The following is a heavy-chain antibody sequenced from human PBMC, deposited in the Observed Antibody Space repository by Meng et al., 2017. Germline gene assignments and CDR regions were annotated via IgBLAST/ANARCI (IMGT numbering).Heavy chain of an antibody. CDR3: AHRQGTTEDFDY. Sequence: TFEDAGPLLIEPPQAHTRSGTCSGFSLITSGVSVGLIRQHPGKALEWLALSDWDDDKRYSPSLKSRLTITKDTSKNQVVLTMTNMDPVDTATYYCAHRQGTTEDFDYWGQGTLVTVSS. CDR2: SDWDDDK. J-gene: IGHJ4*02. V-gene: IGHV2-5*02. CDR1: GFSLITSGVS. D-gene: IGHD4-17*01.